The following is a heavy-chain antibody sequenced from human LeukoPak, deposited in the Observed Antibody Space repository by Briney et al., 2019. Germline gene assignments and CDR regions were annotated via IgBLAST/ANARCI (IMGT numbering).Heavy chain of an antibody. CDR1: GFTFSSYD. CDR3: ARVTSGSYSYYFDY. V-gene: IGHV3-30*02. J-gene: IGHJ4*02. CDR2: IRYDGSKN. D-gene: IGHD1-26*01. Sequence: GGSLRLSCAASGFTFSSYDIHWVRQAPGKGVEWVSFIRYDGSKNYYADSVKGRFTISRDNSKNTLYLQMNSLRAEDTAAYYCARVTSGSYSYYFDYWGQGTLVTVSS.